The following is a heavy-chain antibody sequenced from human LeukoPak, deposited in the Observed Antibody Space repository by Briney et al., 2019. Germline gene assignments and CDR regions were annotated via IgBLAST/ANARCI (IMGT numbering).Heavy chain of an antibody. CDR3: ARDRPGDWYSEY. CDR1: VFTVSSND. CDR2: LYSAGNA. Sequence: GGSLRLSRVASVFTVSSNDMTWVPHTPGKGLECVSILYSAGNAYYADSVKGRFNISRDNSKNTLYLQMNSLRAEDTAVCYCARDRPGDWYSEYWGQGTLVTVSS. V-gene: IGHV3-66*01. J-gene: IGHJ4*02. D-gene: IGHD2-21*01.